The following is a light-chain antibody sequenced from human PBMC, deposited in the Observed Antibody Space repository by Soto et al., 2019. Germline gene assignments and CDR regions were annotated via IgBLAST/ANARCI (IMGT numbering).Light chain of an antibody. CDR1: QSVRSN. CDR2: EAS. J-gene: IGKJ3*01. V-gene: IGKV3-15*01. CDR3: QQYGSSPFT. Sequence: EIVMTQSPATLSVSPGERFTLSCRASQSVRSNLAWYQQKPGQAPRLLIYEASTRATGVPARFSGSGSGTDFTLTISRLEPDDFAVYYCQQYGSSPFTFGPRTKVDIK.